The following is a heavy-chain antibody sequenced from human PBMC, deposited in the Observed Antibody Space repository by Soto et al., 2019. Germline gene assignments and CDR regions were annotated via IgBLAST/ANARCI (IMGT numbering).Heavy chain of an antibody. V-gene: IGHV3-43D*04. CDR1: GFTFDDYA. CDR2: ISWDGGST. CDR3: AKARIAAHYYYCYYGMDV. Sequence: GGSLRLSCAASGFTFDDYAMHWVRQAPGKGLEWVSLISWDGGSTYYADSVKGRFTISRDNSKNSLYLQMNSLRAEDTALYYCAKARIAAHYYYCYYGMDVWGQGTTVTVTS. J-gene: IGHJ6*02. D-gene: IGHD6-13*01.